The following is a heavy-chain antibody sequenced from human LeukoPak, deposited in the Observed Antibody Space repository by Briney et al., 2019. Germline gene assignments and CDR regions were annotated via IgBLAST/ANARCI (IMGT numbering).Heavy chain of an antibody. J-gene: IGHJ4*02. CDR2: MNPNSGNT. Sequence: ASVKVSCKASGYTFTSYDINWVRQATGQGLEWMGWMNPNSGNTGYAQKFQGRVTMTRNTSISTAYMELSSLRSEDTAVYYCARAPLGYCSGGSCYIGWGQGTLVTVSS. V-gene: IGHV1-8*01. CDR1: GYTFTSYD. CDR3: ARAPLGYCSGGSCYIG. D-gene: IGHD2-15*01.